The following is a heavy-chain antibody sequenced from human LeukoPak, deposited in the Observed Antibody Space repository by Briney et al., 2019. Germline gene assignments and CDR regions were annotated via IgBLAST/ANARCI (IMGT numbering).Heavy chain of an antibody. CDR2: IFPGDSDA. V-gene: IGHV5-51*01. CDR1: GYNFADSW. Sequence: GESLKISCKGSGYNFADSWIVWVRQMPGKGLEWMGIIFPGDSDARYSPSFQGQVTISADTSINTAYLQWRSLKTSDIAMYYCARHLTRSILNDTFDIWGQGTMVTVSA. CDR3: ARHLTRSILNDTFDI. D-gene: IGHD3-3*01. J-gene: IGHJ3*02.